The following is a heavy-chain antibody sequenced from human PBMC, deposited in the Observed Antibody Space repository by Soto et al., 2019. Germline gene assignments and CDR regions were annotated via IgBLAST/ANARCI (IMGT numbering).Heavy chain of an antibody. D-gene: IGHD1-26*01. CDR2: ISAYNGNT. CDR1: GYTFPSYG. V-gene: IGHV1-18*01. CDR3: ARTRAGGSSPL. Sequence: VRLVQSGAELKKPGASVKVSCKASGYTFPSYGISWGRQAPGQGLEWMGWISAYNGNTHFAEKFQGRVTMTKDTTTTKVYMELRSLRADDTAVYYCARTRAGGSSPLWGQGTLVTVSS. J-gene: IGHJ4*02.